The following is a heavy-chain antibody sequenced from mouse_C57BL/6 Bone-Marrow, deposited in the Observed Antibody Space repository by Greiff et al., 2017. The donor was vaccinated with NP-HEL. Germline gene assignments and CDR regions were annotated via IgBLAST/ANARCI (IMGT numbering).Heavy chain of an antibody. V-gene: IGHV1-7*01. CDR2: INPSSGYT. CDR1: GYTFTSYW. CDR3: ARLDLEDYAMDY. Sequence: QVQLQQSGAELAKPGASVKLSCKASGYTFTSYWMHWVKQRPGQGLEWIGYINPSSGYTKYNQKFKDKATLNADKSSSTAYMQLSSLTYEDSAVYYCARLDLEDYAMDYWGQGTSVTVSS. J-gene: IGHJ4*01.